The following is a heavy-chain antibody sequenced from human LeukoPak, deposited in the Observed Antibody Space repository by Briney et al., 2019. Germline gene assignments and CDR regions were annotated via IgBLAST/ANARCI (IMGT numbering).Heavy chain of an antibody. Sequence: GGSLRLSCAASGFTFSNAWMSWVRQAPGKGLEWVGRIKSKTDGGTTDYAAPAKGRFTISRDDSKNTLYLQMNSLKTEDTAVYYCTTSYYYDISFQHWGQGTLVTVSS. CDR3: TTSYYYDISFQH. D-gene: IGHD3-22*01. J-gene: IGHJ1*01. V-gene: IGHV3-15*01. CDR1: GFTFSNAW. CDR2: IKSKTDGGTT.